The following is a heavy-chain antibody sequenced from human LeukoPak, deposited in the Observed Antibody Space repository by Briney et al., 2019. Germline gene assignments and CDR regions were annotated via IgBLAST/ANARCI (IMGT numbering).Heavy chain of an antibody. CDR1: GFTFSVHG. CDR3: AKDASHYNGIWDYFHH. J-gene: IGHJ1*01. V-gene: IGHV3-23*01. Sequence: GGSLRLSCVASGFTFSVHGMTWVRQAPGEGLEWVSSVGGGADIYYADSVKGRFTASRDNSKNTLYLQMNSLRAEDTAVYYCAKDASHYNGIWDYFHHWGQGTRVSVSS. CDR2: VGGGADI. D-gene: IGHD5-24*01.